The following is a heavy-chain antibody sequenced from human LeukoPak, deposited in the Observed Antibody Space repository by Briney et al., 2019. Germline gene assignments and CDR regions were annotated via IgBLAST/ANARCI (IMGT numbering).Heavy chain of an antibody. Sequence: PGGSLRLSCAASGFTFSNSWMTWLRQAPGNGLEWVAHIKEDGTDKYYVDSVTGRFTVSRDNTINSLYLQMSSLRAEDTAVYYCATWSDAWEFDSWGQGTLVSVSS. CDR2: IKEDGTDK. D-gene: IGHD1-26*01. V-gene: IGHV3-7*03. CDR1: GFTFSNSW. J-gene: IGHJ4*02. CDR3: ATWSDAWEFDS.